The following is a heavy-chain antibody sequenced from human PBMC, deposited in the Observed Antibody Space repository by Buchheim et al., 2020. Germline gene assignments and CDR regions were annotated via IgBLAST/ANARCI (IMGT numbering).Heavy chain of an antibody. CDR3: SRAVTAKYYGMDV. Sequence: QLQLQESGPGLVKPSETLSLTCTVSGGSISSNRYYWGWIRQPPGKGLEWIGNIYYSGITYYNPSLKSRVTISIDTSKNLFFLKLRSVTAADMAVYYRSRAVTAKYYGMDVWGQGTT. J-gene: IGHJ6*02. CDR1: GGSISSNRYY. CDR2: IYYSGIT. D-gene: IGHD4-11*01. V-gene: IGHV4-39*07.